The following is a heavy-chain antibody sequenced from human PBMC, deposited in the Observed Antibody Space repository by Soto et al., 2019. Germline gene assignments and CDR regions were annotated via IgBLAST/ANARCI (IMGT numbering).Heavy chain of an antibody. V-gene: IGHV1-2*02. CDR3: ARVLATVTTWALGY. D-gene: IGHD4-4*01. J-gene: IGHJ4*02. CDR2: INPNSGDT. CDR1: GYTFTNYF. Sequence: ASVKVSCKASGYTFTNYFMHWVRQAPGQGLEWMGWINPNSGDTNYAQKFQGSVTMTRDTSIRTVYLELSSLRSDDTAVYYCARVLATVTTWALGYWGQGTLVTVSS.